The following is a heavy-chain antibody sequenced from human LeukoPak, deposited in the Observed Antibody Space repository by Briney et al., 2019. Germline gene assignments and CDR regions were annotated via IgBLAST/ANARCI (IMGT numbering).Heavy chain of an antibody. CDR2: SRDGSST. D-gene: IGHD3-10*01. Sequence: SRDGSSTSFADSVKGRFTLSRDNAENTLYLHMNSLRDEDTAVYFCARGPPDGSGSYYPGDYWGQGTLVTVSS. CDR3: ARGPPDGSGSYYPGDY. J-gene: IGHJ4*02. V-gene: IGHV3-74*01.